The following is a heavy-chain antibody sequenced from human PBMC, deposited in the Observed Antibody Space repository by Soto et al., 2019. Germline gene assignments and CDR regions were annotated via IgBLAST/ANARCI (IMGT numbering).Heavy chain of an antibody. Sequence: SVKVSCKASGFTFTSSAVQWVRQARGQRLEWIGWIVVGSGNTNYAQKFQERVTITRDMSTSTAYMELSSLRSEDTAVYYCVAPRSAPYYYYYGMDVWGQGTTVTVS. CDR3: VAPRSAPYYYYYGMDV. CDR1: GFTFTSSA. CDR2: IVVGSGNT. J-gene: IGHJ6*02. V-gene: IGHV1-58*01.